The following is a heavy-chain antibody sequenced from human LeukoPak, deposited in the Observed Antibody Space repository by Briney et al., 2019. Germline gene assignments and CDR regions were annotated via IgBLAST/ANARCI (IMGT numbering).Heavy chain of an antibody. CDR1: GFTFSSYG. CDR2: IRYDGSDK. CDR3: GKEDSHATGWLDS. J-gene: IGHJ4*02. Sequence: GGSLRLSCVASGFTFSSYGIHWVRQAPGSGLEWVAFIRYDGSDKYYAESVKGRLSISRDNSKNTLYLHMNSLRPDDTAVYYCGKEDSHATGWLDSWGQGALVTVSS. V-gene: IGHV3-30*02. D-gene: IGHD3-9*01.